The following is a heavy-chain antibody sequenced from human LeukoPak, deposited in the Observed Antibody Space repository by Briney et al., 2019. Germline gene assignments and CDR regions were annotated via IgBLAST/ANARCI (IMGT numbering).Heavy chain of an antibody. V-gene: IGHV2-5*01. CDR3: AHSGTYNDFWRGYPYFEY. D-gene: IGHD3-3*01. Sequence: GPTLGKPTQTLTLTCTFSGFSLSTSGVGVGWIRQPPVKALEWLALIYWNDNKRYSPSLKSRLTITKDTSKDQVVLTMTNMDPVDTATYYCAHSGTYNDFWRGYPYFEYWGQGTLVTVSS. CDR1: GFSLSTSGVG. CDR2: IYWNDNK. J-gene: IGHJ4*02.